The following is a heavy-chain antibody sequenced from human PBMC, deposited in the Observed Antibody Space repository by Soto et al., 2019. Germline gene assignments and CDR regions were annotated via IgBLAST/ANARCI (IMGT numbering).Heavy chain of an antibody. J-gene: IGHJ4*02. CDR2: VYYSGST. D-gene: IGHD3-9*01. CDR3: GRLEGLATISYYFDY. V-gene: IGHV4-39*01. CDR1: GGTVSSSSYY. Sequence: SETLSLTCTVSGGTVSSSSYYGGWVRQPPGKGLEWIGSVYYSGSTYYNPSLESRVTISVDKSKNQFSLKLMSLSAADTAVYYCGRLEGLATISYYFDYWGQGALVTVSS.